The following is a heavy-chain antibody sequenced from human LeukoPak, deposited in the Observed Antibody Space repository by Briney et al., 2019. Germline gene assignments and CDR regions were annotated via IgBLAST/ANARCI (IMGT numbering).Heavy chain of an antibody. CDR1: GYTFTGYY. J-gene: IGHJ4*02. D-gene: IGHD5-18*01. CDR2: INLNSGGT. V-gene: IGHV1-2*02. CDR3: ARGAWIQGPHDY. Sequence: ASVKVSFKASGYTFTGYYMHWVRQAPGQGLEWMGWINLNSGGTNYAQKFQGRVTMTRDTSISTAYMELSRLRSDDTAVYYCARGAWIQGPHDYWGQGTLVTVSS.